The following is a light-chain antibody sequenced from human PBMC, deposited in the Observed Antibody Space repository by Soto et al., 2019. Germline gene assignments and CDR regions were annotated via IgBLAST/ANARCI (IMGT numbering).Light chain of an antibody. J-gene: IGLJ3*02. V-gene: IGLV2-23*01. Sequence: QSALTQPASVSGSPGQSINISCTGTSSDVGSYNLVSWYQQHPGKAPKLMIYEGSKRPSGVSNRFSGSKSGNTASLTISGLQAEDEADYYCCSYAGSITWVFGGGTKLTVL. CDR3: CSYAGSITWV. CDR1: SSDVGSYNL. CDR2: EGS.